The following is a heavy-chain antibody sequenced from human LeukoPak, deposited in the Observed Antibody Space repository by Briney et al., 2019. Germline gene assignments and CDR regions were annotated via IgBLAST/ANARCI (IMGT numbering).Heavy chain of an antibody. V-gene: IGHV3-30*18. CDR2: VSYDGSNN. CDR3: VKGEVVVVATTPLFDY. Sequence: GRSLRLSCAASGFSFRTYAIHWVRQAPGKGLEWVAVVSYDGSNNYYADSVKGRFTISRDNSKNTLYLQMNSLRVEDTAMYYCVKGEVVVVATTPLFDYWGQGILVTVSS. CDR1: GFSFRTYA. J-gene: IGHJ4*02. D-gene: IGHD2-15*01.